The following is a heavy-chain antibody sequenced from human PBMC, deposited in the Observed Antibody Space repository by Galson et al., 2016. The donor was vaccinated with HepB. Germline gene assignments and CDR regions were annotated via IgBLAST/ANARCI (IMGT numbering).Heavy chain of an antibody. J-gene: IGHJ6*03. CDR3: ARNKDSYYHMDV. V-gene: IGHV3-21*01. CDR2: ITRTGSNM. Sequence: SLRLSCAASGFTFSAYTMNWVRQAPGKGLEWVSSITRTGSNMYYADSVKGRFTISRDNPKNSLSLQMNSLRDEDTAVYYCARNKDSYYHMDVWGKGTTVAVSS. CDR1: GFTFSAYT. D-gene: IGHD2-15*01.